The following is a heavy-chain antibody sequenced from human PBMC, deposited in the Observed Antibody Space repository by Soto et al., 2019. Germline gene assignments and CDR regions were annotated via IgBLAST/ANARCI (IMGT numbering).Heavy chain of an antibody. J-gene: IGHJ4*02. CDR2: IIPIFGTA. CDR3: ARDSPKRELLRGVEAALLDY. V-gene: IGHV1-69*06. Sequence: QVQLVQSGAEVKKPGSSVKVSCKASGGTFSSYAISWVRQAPGQGLEWMGGIIPIFGTANYAQKFQGRVTNPGDKSTSPAYIEVRSLRSEDTAVYYCARDSPKRELLRGVEAALLDYWGQVSLVAVST. D-gene: IGHD1-26*01. CDR1: GGTFSSYA.